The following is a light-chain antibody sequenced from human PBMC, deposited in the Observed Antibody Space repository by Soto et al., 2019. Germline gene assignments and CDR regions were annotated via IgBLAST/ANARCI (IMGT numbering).Light chain of an antibody. Sequence: EIVLKHSPGTLSLSPCERATLSVRASQSVSGSYLAWYQHKPGQAPRLLISGASRRATDIPDRFSGSGSGTDFTLTIDRLEPEDFAVYYCQQYGSMWTFGQGTKVDI. CDR3: QQYGSMWT. J-gene: IGKJ1*01. V-gene: IGKV3-20*01. CDR2: GAS. CDR1: QSVSGSY.